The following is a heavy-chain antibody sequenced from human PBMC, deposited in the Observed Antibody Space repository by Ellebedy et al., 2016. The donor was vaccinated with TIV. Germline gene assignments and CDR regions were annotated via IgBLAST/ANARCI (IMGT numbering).Heavy chain of an antibody. CDR3: TKDVISMKVVVMRDDAFDI. J-gene: IGHJ3*02. D-gene: IGHD3-22*01. CDR2: ISGDGRTT. V-gene: IGHV3-74*01. CDR1: GFIFKNFL. Sequence: GESLKISCGASGFIFKNFLMYWVRQAPGKGPEWVSRISGDGRTTNYADSVKGRFSISRDNANNMVYLQMNSLRVEDTAVYYCTKDVISMKVVVMRDDAFDIWGQGTMVTVSS.